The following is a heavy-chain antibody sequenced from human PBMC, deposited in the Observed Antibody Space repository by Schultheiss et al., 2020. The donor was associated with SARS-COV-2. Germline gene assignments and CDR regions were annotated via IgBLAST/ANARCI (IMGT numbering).Heavy chain of an antibody. Sequence: GGSLRLSCAASGFTFSSYGMNWVRQAPGKGLEWVSSISSSSSYIYYADSVKGRFTISRDNAKNSLYLQMNSLRDEDTAVYYCARAGDIVVVPAAIGAFDIWGQGTMVTVSS. J-gene: IGHJ3*02. CDR1: GFTFSSYG. D-gene: IGHD2-2*02. CDR2: ISSSSSYI. V-gene: IGHV3-21*01. CDR3: ARAGDIVVVPAAIGAFDI.